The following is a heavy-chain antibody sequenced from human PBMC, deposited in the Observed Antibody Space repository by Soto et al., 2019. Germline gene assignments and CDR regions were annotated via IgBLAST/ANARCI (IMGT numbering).Heavy chain of an antibody. Sequence: QVQLQESGPGLVKTSDTLSLTCTVSGGSITPYYWSWIRQPPGEGLEWIGYVSYSGKTGYNPSLKSRVSMSLDTSKNEFSLKLTSLTAADAATYYCARQQYTVVTAFDVWGQGTTVAVSS. D-gene: IGHD2-15*01. CDR1: GGSITPYY. CDR3: ARQQYTVVTAFDV. J-gene: IGHJ3*01. V-gene: IGHV4-59*07. CDR2: VSYSGKT.